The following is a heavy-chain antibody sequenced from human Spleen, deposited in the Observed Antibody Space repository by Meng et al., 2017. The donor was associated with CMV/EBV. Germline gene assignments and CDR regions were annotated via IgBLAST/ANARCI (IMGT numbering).Heavy chain of an antibody. D-gene: IGHD1-26*01. CDR3: STLGTAVVGPTTLDY. CDR1: GFTFSNAW. J-gene: IGHJ4*02. CDR2: IKDRTEGGTT. V-gene: IGHV3-15*01. Sequence: GGSLRLSCAASGFTFSNAWMSWVRQAPGKGLQWVGHIKDRTEGGTTDYAAPVKGRFSISRDDSKKMLFLQMNSLKTEDTAVYYCSTLGTAVVGPTTLDYWGQGTLVTVSS.